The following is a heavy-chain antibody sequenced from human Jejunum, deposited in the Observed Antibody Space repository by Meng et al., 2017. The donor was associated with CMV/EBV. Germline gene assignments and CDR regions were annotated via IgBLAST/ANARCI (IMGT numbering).Heavy chain of an antibody. Sequence: QVPLKESGPGLVTPSLTLSLTCTVSGASMSSGDYFWTWCRQPAGKGLEWIGRIYASGSTSYHPSLESRLTISVDTSKNQFSLKMSSVTAADTAVYYCARGRLQSEYFDYWGQGTLVTVSS. V-gene: IGHV4-61*02. CDR2: IYASGST. J-gene: IGHJ4*02. CDR1: GASMSSGDYF. CDR3: ARGRLQSEYFDY. D-gene: IGHD5-24*01.